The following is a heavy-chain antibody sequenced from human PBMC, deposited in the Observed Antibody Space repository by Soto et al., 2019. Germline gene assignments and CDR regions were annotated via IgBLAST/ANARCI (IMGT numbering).Heavy chain of an antibody. CDR3: ARSPSGLIQFDP. D-gene: IGHD3-10*01. V-gene: IGHV3-13*01. CDR1: GFTFSSYD. Sequence: EVQLVESGGGLVQPGGSLRLSCAASGFTFSSYDMHWVRQATGKGLEWVSAIGTAGDTYYPGSVKGRFTISRENAKNSLYLQMNSLRAGDTAVYYCARSPSGLIQFDPWGQGTLVTVSS. CDR2: IGTAGDT. J-gene: IGHJ5*02.